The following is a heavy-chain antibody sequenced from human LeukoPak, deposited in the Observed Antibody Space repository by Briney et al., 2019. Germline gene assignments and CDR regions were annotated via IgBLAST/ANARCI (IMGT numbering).Heavy chain of an antibody. CDR2: VYASGSA. CDR1: GDSISSASYY. CDR3: ARRGYNYGSYYFDH. D-gene: IGHD1-1*01. V-gene: IGHV4-39*01. J-gene: IGHJ4*02. Sequence: PSETLSLTCTVSGDSISSASYYWGWIRLPPGKGLEWIGSVYASGSASYNPSLKSRLTISVDTSKSQFSLRLSSVTAADTAMYYCARRGYNYGSYYFDHWGQGTLVTVSS.